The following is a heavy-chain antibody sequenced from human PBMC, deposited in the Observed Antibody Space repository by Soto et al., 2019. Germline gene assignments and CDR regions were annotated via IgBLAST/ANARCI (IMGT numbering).Heavy chain of an antibody. D-gene: IGHD5-18*01. CDR3: ARCIQGDYYYGMDV. CDR1: GYTFYSHS. J-gene: IGHJ6*02. V-gene: IGHV1-18*01. CDR2: INADYGNT. Sequence: QAQLVQSGAEVRKPGASVKVSCKASGYTFYSHSISWVRQAPGQGLEWRGRINADYGNTQYAQKFRGRVTMTTDTSTTTVYMELTNLRSDDTAVYYCARCIQGDYYYGMDVWSQGTTVTVSS.